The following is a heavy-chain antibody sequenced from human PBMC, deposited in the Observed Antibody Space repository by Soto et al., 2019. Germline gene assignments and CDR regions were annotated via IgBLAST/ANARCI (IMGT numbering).Heavy chain of an antibody. CDR1: GNTLTELS. CDR2: FDPEDGET. D-gene: IGHD1-26*01. Sequence: ASVKVSCKVSGNTLTELSMHWVRQAPGKGLEWMGGFDPEDGETIYAQKFQGRVTMTEDTSTDTAYMELSSLRSEDTAVYYCARNPYSGSYYRAPEEDYWGQGTLVTVSS. J-gene: IGHJ4*02. V-gene: IGHV1-24*01. CDR3: ARNPYSGSYYRAPEEDY.